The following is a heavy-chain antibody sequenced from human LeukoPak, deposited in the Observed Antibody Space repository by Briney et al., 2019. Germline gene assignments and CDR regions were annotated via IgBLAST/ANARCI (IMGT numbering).Heavy chain of an antibody. CDR2: IKSKTDGGTT. CDR1: GFTFSNAW. V-gene: IGHV3-15*01. J-gene: IGHJ4*02. Sequence: GGSLRLSCAASGFTFSNAWMSWVRQAPGKGLEWVGRIKSKTDGGTTDYAAPVKGRFTISRDDSKNTLYLQMNSLKTEDTAVYYCTTAPRKTKTVTIFGVVTNSIDYWGQGTLVTVSS. D-gene: IGHD3-3*01. CDR3: TTAPRKTKTVTIFGVVTNSIDY.